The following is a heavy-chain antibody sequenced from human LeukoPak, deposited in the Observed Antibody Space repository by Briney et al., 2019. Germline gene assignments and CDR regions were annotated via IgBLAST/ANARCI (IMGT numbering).Heavy chain of an antibody. CDR3: AKDKGANWVKDWYFDL. CDR1: GFTFSSYW. V-gene: IGHV3-74*01. J-gene: IGHJ2*01. Sequence: PGGSLRLSCAASGFTFSSYWMHWVRQAPGKGLVWVSRINTDGSSTSYADSVKGRFTISRDNAKNTLYLQMNSLRAEDMALYYCAKDKGANWVKDWYFDLWGRGTLVTVSS. CDR2: INTDGSST. D-gene: IGHD7-27*01.